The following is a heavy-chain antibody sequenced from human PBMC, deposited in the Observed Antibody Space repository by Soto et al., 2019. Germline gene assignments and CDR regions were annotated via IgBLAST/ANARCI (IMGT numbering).Heavy chain of an antibody. CDR1: GLAFGNYA. J-gene: IGHJ6*02. V-gene: IGHV3-23*01. Sequence: GGSLRLSCRASGLAFGNYAMNWVRQVPGRGLEWVAGVSTNGRSTYYADSVRGRFTISRDNSKITVYLQMNSLRAEDTAVYYCAKDRAFNYFYGMDVWGQGTTVTVSS. CDR2: VSTNGRST. CDR3: AKDRAFNYFYGMDV. D-gene: IGHD3-10*01.